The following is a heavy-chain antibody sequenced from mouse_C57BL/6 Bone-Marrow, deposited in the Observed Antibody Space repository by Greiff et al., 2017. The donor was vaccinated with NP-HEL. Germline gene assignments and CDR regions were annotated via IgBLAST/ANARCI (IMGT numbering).Heavy chain of an antibody. V-gene: IGHV1-55*01. D-gene: IGHD2-3*01. CDR2: IYPGSGST. CDR1: GYTFTSYW. CDR3: AQIYDGYYWAMDY. J-gene: IGHJ4*01. Sequence: QVQLQQPGAELVKPGASVKMSCKASGYTFTSYWITWVKQRPGQGLEWIGDIYPGSGSTNYNEKFKSKATLTVDTSSSTSYMQISSLTSEDSAVYYCAQIYDGYYWAMDYWGQGTSVTVSS.